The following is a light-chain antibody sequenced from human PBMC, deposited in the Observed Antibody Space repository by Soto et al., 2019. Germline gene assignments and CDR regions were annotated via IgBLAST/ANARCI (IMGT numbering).Light chain of an antibody. Sequence: DIQMTQSPSSLSASVGDRVTITCQAGQDISNSLNWYQQKPGKAPNLLIYHASNLESGVPSRFSGSGSGTEFTLTIRGLQPDDFATYYCQQYNTPWTFGQGTKVDIK. CDR3: QQYNTPWT. V-gene: IGKV1-33*01. CDR1: QDISNS. J-gene: IGKJ1*01. CDR2: HAS.